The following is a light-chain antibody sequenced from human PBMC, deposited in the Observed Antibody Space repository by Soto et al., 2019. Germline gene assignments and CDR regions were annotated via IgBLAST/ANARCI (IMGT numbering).Light chain of an antibody. V-gene: IGKV1-39*01. Sequence: DIQMTQSPSTLSASVGDRATITCRASQSISTYLNWYQQKLGRAPTLLIYAASSLQSGVPARFSGGGSGTDFTLTISRLQPEDFAMYFCQQCYSSPRTFGQGTKVEIK. CDR3: QQCYSSPRT. CDR1: QSISTY. J-gene: IGKJ1*01. CDR2: AAS.